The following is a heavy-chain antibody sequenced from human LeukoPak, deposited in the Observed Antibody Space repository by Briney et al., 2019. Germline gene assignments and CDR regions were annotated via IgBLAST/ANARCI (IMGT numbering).Heavy chain of an antibody. J-gene: IGHJ4*02. CDR2: IGSSSSPI. V-gene: IGHV3-48*01. CDR1: GFTFSAYI. CDR3: ARDQAYSFDY. Sequence: TGGSLRLSCAASGFTFSAYIMNWVRQAPEKGLEWVSYIGSSSSPIYYADSVKGRFTISRDNAKNSLYLQMDSLRAEDTAVYYCARDQAYSFDYWGQGTLVTVSS. D-gene: IGHD4-11*01.